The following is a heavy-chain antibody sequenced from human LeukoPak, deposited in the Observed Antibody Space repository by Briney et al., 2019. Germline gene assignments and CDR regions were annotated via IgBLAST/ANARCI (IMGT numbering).Heavy chain of an antibody. CDR3: ARAGGYSYGRADYYYYYNMDV. V-gene: IGHV1-2*02. Sequence: ASVKVSCKASGYTFTGYYMHWVRQAPGQGLEWMGWINPNSGGTNYAQKFQDRVTMTRDTSISTAYMELSRLRSDDTAVYYCARAGGYSYGRADYYYYYNMDVWGKGTTVTVSS. CDR1: GYTFTGYY. D-gene: IGHD5-18*01. J-gene: IGHJ6*03. CDR2: INPNSGGT.